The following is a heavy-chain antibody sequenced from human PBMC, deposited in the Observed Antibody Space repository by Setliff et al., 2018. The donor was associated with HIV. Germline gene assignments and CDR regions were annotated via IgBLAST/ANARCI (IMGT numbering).Heavy chain of an antibody. J-gene: IGHJ4*02. Sequence: ASVKVSCKASGGTFSTSAISWVRQAPGQGLEWMGIINPSGGSTNYAQKFQGRVTMTRDTSISTAYMELSRLRSDDTAVYYCARDFFGQRVGATLGYWGQGTLVTVSS. CDR2: INPSGGST. D-gene: IGHD1-26*01. CDR1: GGTFSTSA. CDR3: ARDFFGQRVGATLGY. V-gene: IGHV1-2*02.